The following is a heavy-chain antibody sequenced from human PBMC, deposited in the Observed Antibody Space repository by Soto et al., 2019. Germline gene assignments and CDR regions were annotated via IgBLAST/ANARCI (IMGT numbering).Heavy chain of an antibody. J-gene: IGHJ4*02. CDR3: AGLQTWSYGEEGYFDY. V-gene: IGHV1-2*02. CDR1: GYTFTGYY. Sequence: ASVKVSCKASGYTFTGYYMHWVRQAPGQGLEWMGWINPNSGGTNYAQKFQGRVTMTRDTSISTAYMELSRLRSDDTAVYYCAGLQTWSYGEEGYFDYWGQGTLVTVSS. CDR2: INPNSGGT. D-gene: IGHD4-17*01.